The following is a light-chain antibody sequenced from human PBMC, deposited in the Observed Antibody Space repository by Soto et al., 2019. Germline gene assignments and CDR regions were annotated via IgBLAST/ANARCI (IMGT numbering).Light chain of an antibody. CDR2: EDN. Sequence: QSALTQPASVSGSPGQSITISCTGTSSDVGNHNLVSWYQHHPGKAPKFLIYEDNKRPSGVSNRFSGSKSGNTASLTISGLQAEDEADYYCCSYAGSRIVIFGGGTKLTVL. CDR3: CSYAGSRIVI. J-gene: IGLJ2*01. CDR1: SSDVGNHNL. V-gene: IGLV2-23*01.